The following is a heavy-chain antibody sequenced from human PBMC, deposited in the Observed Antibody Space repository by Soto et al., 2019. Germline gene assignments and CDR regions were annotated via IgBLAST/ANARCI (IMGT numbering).Heavy chain of an antibody. J-gene: IGHJ3*02. CDR3: AGGGSRVDI. V-gene: IGHV4-59*08. Sequence: QVQLQESGPGLVKPSETLSLTCTVSGGSISGYYWSWIRQPPGKGLEWIGYIYYSGSTNYNPSLKRRVTIPVDTSKNQFPLNLSSVTAADTAVYSCAGGGSRVDIWGQGTMVTVSS. D-gene: IGHD3-16*01. CDR1: GGSISGYY. CDR2: IYYSGST.